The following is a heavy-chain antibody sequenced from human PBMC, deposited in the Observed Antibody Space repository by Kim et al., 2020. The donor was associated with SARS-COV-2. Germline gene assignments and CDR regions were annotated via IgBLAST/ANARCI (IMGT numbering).Heavy chain of an antibody. CDR2: ISWNSVNI. CDR1: GFSFDDFA. CDR3: AKEKRKWGIAVAAQTTKYYYYHGMDV. D-gene: IGHD6-19*01. V-gene: IGHV3-9*01. J-gene: IGHJ6*02. Sequence: GGSLRLSCAASGFSFDDFAMHWVRQAPGKGLEWVSGISWNSVNIGYADSVKGRFTISRDNAQNSLYLQMNSLRAEDTALYYCAKEKRKWGIAVAAQTTKYYYYHGMDVWGQGTTVTVSS.